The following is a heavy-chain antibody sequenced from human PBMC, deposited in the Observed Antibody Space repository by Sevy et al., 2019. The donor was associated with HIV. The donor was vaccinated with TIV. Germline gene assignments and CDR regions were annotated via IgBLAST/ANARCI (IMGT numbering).Heavy chain of an antibody. J-gene: IGHJ5*02. CDR1: GGSISSYY. Sequence: SETLSLTCTVSGGSISSYYWSWIRQPPGKGLEWIGYIYYSGSTNYNPSLKSRVTISADTSKNQFSLKLSSVTAADTAVYYCARAWTYYYDSSGYYRWWFDPWGQGTLVTVSS. V-gene: IGHV4-59*01. CDR2: IYYSGST. D-gene: IGHD3-22*01. CDR3: ARAWTYYYDSSGYYRWWFDP.